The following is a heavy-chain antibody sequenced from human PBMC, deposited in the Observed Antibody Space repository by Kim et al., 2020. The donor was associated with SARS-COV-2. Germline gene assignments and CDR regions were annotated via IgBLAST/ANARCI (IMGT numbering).Heavy chain of an antibody. CDR1: GYTFTGYY. V-gene: IGHV1-2*04. D-gene: IGHD3-10*01. CDR3: AREGLLWFGEDCYGMDV. CDR2: INPNSGGT. J-gene: IGHJ6*02. Sequence: ASVKVSCKASGYTFTGYYMHWVRQAPGQGLEWMGWINPNSGGTNYAQKFQGWVTMTRDTSISTAYMELSRLRSDDTAVYYCAREGLLWFGEDCYGMDVWGQGTTVTVSS.